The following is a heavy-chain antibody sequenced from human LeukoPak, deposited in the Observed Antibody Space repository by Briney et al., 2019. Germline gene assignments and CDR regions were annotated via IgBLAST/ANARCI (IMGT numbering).Heavy chain of an antibody. V-gene: IGHV1-8*01. CDR2: MSPNSGNT. Sequence: ASVKVSCKASAYTFTSYDINWVRQATGQGLEWMGWMSPNSGNTGYAQKFQGRVTMTRSTSMSTAYMELSSLRSEDTAVYYCARTLVRKQLRTQGYYYYGMDVWGQGTTVTVSS. J-gene: IGHJ6*02. CDR3: ARTLVRKQLRTQGYYYYGMDV. CDR1: AYTFTSYD. D-gene: IGHD5-18*01.